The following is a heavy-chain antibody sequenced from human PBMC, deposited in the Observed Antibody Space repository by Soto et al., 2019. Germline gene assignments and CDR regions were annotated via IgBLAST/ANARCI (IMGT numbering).Heavy chain of an antibody. CDR1: GFTFDDYA. D-gene: IGHD5-18*01. J-gene: IGHJ4*02. CDR2: ISWNSGSI. V-gene: IGHV3-9*01. Sequence: EVQLVEAGGGLVQPGRSLRLSCAASGFTFDDYAMHWVRQAPGKGLDWVSGISWNSGSIGYADSVKGRFTISRDNAKNSLYPQMNSLRAEDTALYYCAKAQYSYSAATIDYWGQGTLVTVSS. CDR3: AKAQYSYSAATIDY.